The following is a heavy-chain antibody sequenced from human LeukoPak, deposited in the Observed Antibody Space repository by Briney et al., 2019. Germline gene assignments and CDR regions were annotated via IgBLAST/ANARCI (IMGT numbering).Heavy chain of an antibody. CDR3: ARPLLPYCSGGSCYSAWQH. J-gene: IGHJ1*01. Sequence: ASVKVCCKASGYTFTGYYMHWVRQAPGQGLEWMGWINPNSGGTNYAQKFQGRVTMTRDTSISTAYMELSRLRSDDTAVYYCARPLLPYCSGGSCYSAWQHWGQGTLVTVSP. V-gene: IGHV1-2*02. D-gene: IGHD2-15*01. CDR1: GYTFTGYY. CDR2: INPNSGGT.